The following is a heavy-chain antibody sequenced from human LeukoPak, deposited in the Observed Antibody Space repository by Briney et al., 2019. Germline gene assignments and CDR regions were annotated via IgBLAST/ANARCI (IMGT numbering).Heavy chain of an antibody. CDR1: GFTFSSYS. CDR2: ISSSSSYI. Sequence: GGSLRLSCAAPGFTFSSYSMNWVRQAPGKGLEWGSSISSSSSYIYYADSVKGRFTISRDNAKNSLYLQMNSLRAEDTAVYYCARDKVYCSSTSCYQGYYYMDVWGKGTTVTVSS. V-gene: IGHV3-21*01. D-gene: IGHD2-2*01. J-gene: IGHJ6*03. CDR3: ARDKVYCSSTSCYQGYYYMDV.